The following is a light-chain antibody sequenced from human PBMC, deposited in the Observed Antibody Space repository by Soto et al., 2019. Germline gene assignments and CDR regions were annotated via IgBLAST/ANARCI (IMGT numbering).Light chain of an antibody. V-gene: IGLV2-14*03. CDR3: CSYTSSSTWV. Sequence: QSVLTQPASVSGSPGQSITISCTGTSSDVGGHDYVSWYQQHPGRAPKLMIYDVNNRPSGVSNRFSGSKSGNTASLTISGLQAEDEADYYCCSYTSSSTWVFGGGTKLTVL. CDR2: DVN. CDR1: SSDVGGHDY. J-gene: IGLJ3*02.